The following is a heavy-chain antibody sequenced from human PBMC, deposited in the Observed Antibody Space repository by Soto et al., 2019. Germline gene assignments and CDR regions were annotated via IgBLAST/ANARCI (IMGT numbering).Heavy chain of an antibody. CDR2: ISSGSKTI. CDR1: GLTFSGYS. CDR3: AREDILGVRSFDY. D-gene: IGHD3-9*01. J-gene: IGHJ4*02. Sequence: GGSLRLSCAASGLTFSGYSVNWVRQAPGKGLEWVSYISSGSKTIYYADSVKGRFTVSRDNAKNSQYLQMNSLRDEDTAVYYCAREDILGVRSFDYWGQGTVVTVSS. V-gene: IGHV3-48*02.